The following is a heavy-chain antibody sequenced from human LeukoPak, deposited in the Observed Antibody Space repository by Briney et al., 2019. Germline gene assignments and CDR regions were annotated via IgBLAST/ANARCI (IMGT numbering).Heavy chain of an antibody. D-gene: IGHD1-26*01. V-gene: IGHV4-30-4*01. J-gene: IGHJ6*03. CDR1: GDSISSGDYY. CDR2: ISYSGST. CDR3: ARDAPGTGVGDYYYYMDV. Sequence: PSETLSLTCTVSGDSISSGDYYWSWIRQPPGKGLEWIGHISYSGSTYYNPSLESRVTVSLDTSKNQFSLDVTSVTAADTAVYYCARDAPGTGVGDYYYYMDVWGKGTTVTVSS.